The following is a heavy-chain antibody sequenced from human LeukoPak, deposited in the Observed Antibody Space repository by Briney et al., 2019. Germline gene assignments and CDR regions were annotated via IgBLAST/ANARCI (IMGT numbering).Heavy chain of an antibody. Sequence: VGSLRLSCAASGFTFSIYAMNWVRQAPGKGLEWVSSISANGGETHYADSVKGRFTISRDNSKNTLYLQINNPGVEDTAVYYCAKRYYDFPLDYWGQGTLVTVSS. CDR3: AKRYYDFPLDY. CDR2: ISANGGET. J-gene: IGHJ4*02. V-gene: IGHV3-23*01. CDR1: GFTFSIYA. D-gene: IGHD3-3*01.